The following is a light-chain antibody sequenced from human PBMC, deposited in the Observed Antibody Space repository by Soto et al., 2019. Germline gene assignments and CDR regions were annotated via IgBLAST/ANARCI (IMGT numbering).Light chain of an antibody. CDR3: SSYTTSSTLSYV. CDR2: EVT. CDR1: SSDVGDYNY. V-gene: IGLV2-14*01. J-gene: IGLJ1*01. Sequence: QSVLTQPASVSGSPGQSITISCTGTSSDVGDYNYVSWYQHHPGKAPKVIIYEVTNRPSGVSTRFSGSKSGNTASLTISGLQAEDEADYYCSSYTTSSTLSYVFGIGTKLTVL.